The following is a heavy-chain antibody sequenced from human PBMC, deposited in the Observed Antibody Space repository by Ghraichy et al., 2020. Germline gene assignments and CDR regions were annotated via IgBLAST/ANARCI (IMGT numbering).Heavy chain of an antibody. CDR1: GFTFSNAW. D-gene: IGHD5-12*01. CDR3: ATDTGTGYPRVPVYFDY. CDR2: IKSKAYGGTT. J-gene: IGHJ4*02. Sequence: GGSLRLSCAASGFTFSNAWMSWVRQAPGKGLEWVGRIKSKAYGGTTDYAAPVTGRFTISRDDSKNTLFLQMNSLKTEDTAVYYCATDTGTGYPRVPVYFDYWGQGALVTVSS. V-gene: IGHV3-15*01.